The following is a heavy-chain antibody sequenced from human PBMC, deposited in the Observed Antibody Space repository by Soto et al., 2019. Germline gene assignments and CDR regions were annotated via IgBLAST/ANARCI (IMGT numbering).Heavy chain of an antibody. V-gene: IGHV1-2*02. J-gene: IGHJ4*02. CDR1: GYTLTGYY. CDR3: ARDPYSSGWYYFDY. Sequence: GPSVKVSCKASGYTLTGYYMHWVRQAPGQGLEWMGWINPNSGGTNYAQKFQGRVTMTRDTSISTAYMELSRLRSDDTAVYYCARDPYSSGWYYFDYWGQGTLVTVSS. CDR2: INPNSGGT. D-gene: IGHD6-19*01.